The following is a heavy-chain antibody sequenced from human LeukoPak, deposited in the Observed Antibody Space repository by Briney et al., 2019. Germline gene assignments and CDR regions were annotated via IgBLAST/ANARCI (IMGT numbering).Heavy chain of an antibody. J-gene: IGHJ3*02. V-gene: IGHV4-31*01. D-gene: IGHD4-17*01. CDR3: ARVAPTDYADYGAFDI. Sequence: SETLSLTCTVSGGSISSGGYYWSWIRQHPGEGLEWIGYIYYSGSTYYNPSLKSQLTISVDTSKSQFSLKLSSVTVTDTAVYYCARVAPTDYADYGAFDIWGQGTMVTVSS. CDR1: GGSISSGGYY. CDR2: IYYSGST.